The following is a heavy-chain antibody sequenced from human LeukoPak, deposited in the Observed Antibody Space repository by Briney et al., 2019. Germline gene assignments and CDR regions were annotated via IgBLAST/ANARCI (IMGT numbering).Heavy chain of an antibody. J-gene: IGHJ4*02. Sequence: PSETLSLTCTVSGGSISSSSYYWGWIRQPPGKGLEWIGSIYYSGSTYYNPSLKSRVTISVDTSKNQFSLKLSSVTAADTAVYYCARRIRHYGSGSHAESDYWGQGTLVTVSS. CDR3: ARRIRHYGSGSHAESDY. D-gene: IGHD3-10*01. V-gene: IGHV4-39*01. CDR2: IYYSGST. CDR1: GGSISSSSYY.